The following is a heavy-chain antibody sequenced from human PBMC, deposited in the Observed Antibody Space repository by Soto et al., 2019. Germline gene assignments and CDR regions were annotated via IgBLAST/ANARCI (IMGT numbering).Heavy chain of an antibody. CDR1: GFTFSSYW. CDR3: ARDCSSTSCYLHYYMDV. J-gene: IGHJ6*03. Sequence: GGSLRLSCAASGFTFSSYWMHWVRQAPGKGLVWVSRINSDGSSTSYADSVKGRFTISRDNAKNTLYLQMNSLRAEDTAVYYCARDCSSTSCYLHYYMDVWGKGTTVTVSS. D-gene: IGHD2-2*01. CDR2: INSDGSST. V-gene: IGHV3-74*01.